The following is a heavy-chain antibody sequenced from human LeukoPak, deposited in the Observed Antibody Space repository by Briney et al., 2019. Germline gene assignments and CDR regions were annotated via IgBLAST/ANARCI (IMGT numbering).Heavy chain of an antibody. CDR3: ARDLQYYYDSSGYYSDAFDI. CDR2: INPSGGST. J-gene: IGHJ3*02. Sequence: ASVKVSCKASGYTFTSYGISWVRQAPGQGLEWMGIINPSGGSTSYAQKFQGRVTMTRDTSTSTVYMELSSLRSEDTAVYYCARDLQYYYDSSGYYSDAFDIWGQGTMVTVSS. D-gene: IGHD3-22*01. V-gene: IGHV1-46*01. CDR1: GYTFTSYG.